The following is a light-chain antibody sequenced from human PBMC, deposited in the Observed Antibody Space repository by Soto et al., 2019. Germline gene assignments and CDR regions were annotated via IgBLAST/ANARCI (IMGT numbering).Light chain of an antibody. CDR2: DAS. CDR3: QQTFSTSYT. Sequence: DIQMTQSPSSLSASVGDRITITCRASEGISRFLNWYQQKPGKGPNLLIFDASALQSWVPSRFSGSGSGTSFTLTISSLQPEDFATYYCQQTFSTSYTFGQGTKVEIK. J-gene: IGKJ2*01. CDR1: EGISRF. V-gene: IGKV1-39*01.